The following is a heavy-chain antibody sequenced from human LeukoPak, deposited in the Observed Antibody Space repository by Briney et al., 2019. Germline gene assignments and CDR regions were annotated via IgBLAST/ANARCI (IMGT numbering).Heavy chain of an antibody. D-gene: IGHD1-26*01. CDR3: ARVGTRGVGYYYCMDV. CDR2: IIPIFGTA. Sequence: SVKVSCKASGGTFSSYAISWVRQAPGQGLEWMGGIIPIFGTANYAQKFQGRVTITADESTSTAYMELSSLRSEDTAVYYCARVGTRGVGYYYCMDVWGKGTTVTVSS. V-gene: IGHV1-69*13. J-gene: IGHJ6*03. CDR1: GGTFSSYA.